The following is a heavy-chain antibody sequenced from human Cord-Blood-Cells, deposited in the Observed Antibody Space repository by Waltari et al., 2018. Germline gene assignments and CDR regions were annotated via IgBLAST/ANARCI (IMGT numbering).Heavy chain of an antibody. D-gene: IGHD3-10*01. CDR1: GGSFSSSNW. CDR2: IYHSGST. CDR3: ATLPPGDYYGSGSSRYYFDY. Sequence: QVQLQESGPGLVKPSGTLSLTCAVSGGSFSSSNWRSWVRHAPGKGLEWIGEIYHSGSTNYNPSLKSRVTISVDKSKNQFSLKLSSVTAADTAVYYCATLPPGDYYGSGSSRYYFDYWGQGTLVTVSS. V-gene: IGHV4-4*02. J-gene: IGHJ4*02.